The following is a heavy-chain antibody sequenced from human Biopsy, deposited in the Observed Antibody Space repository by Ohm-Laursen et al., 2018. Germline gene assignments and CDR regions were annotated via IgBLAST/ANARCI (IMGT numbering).Heavy chain of an antibody. Sequence: SDTLSLTCTVSGDSLSSGPDNWSWIRQSPGQGLEYIGFIYSGGNTNYSPSLKNRVTMSVDTSKNQFYLKLYSVTAADTAVYYCARGRRTSGWPYFDNWGQGALVIVSP. J-gene: IGHJ4*02. CDR1: GDSLSSGPDN. CDR3: ARGRRTSGWPYFDN. CDR2: IYSGGNT. V-gene: IGHV4-61*01. D-gene: IGHD6-19*01.